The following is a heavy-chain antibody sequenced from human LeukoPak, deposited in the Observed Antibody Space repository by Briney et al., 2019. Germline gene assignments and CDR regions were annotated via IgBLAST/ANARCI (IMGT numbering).Heavy chain of an antibody. V-gene: IGHV3-23*01. Sequence: GGSLRLSCAASGFTFSNYAMSWVRQAPGKGLEWVSVISGSGDTTYYADSVKGRFTVSRDNAKNSLYLQVYSLRAEDTAVYYCARARGLYYYYGMDVWGQGTTVTVS. CDR1: GFTFSNYA. CDR2: ISGSGDTT. J-gene: IGHJ6*02. D-gene: IGHD5-12*01. CDR3: ARARGLYYYYGMDV.